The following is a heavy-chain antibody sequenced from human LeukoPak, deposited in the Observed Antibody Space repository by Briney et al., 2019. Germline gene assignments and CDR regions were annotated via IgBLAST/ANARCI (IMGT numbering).Heavy chain of an antibody. CDR2: IRYDGSNK. CDR3: AKLGRDIVVVPAAPDVDFDY. J-gene: IGHJ4*02. V-gene: IGHV3-30*02. Sequence: PGGSLRLSCAASGFTFSSYGMHWVRQAPGKGLEWVAFIRYDGSNKYYADSVKGRFTISRDNSKNTLYLQMNSLRAEDTAVYYCAKLGRDIVVVPAAPDVDFDYWGQGTLVTVSS. D-gene: IGHD2-2*01. CDR1: GFTFSSYG.